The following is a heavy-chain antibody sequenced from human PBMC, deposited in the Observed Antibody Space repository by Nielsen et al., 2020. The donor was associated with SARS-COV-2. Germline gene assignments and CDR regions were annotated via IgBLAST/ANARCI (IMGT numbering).Heavy chain of an antibody. CDR1: GFTFSSYA. V-gene: IGHV3-23*01. D-gene: IGHD5-12*01. J-gene: IGHJ4*02. CDR2: ISGSGGST. Sequence: GGSLRLSCAASGFTFSSYAMSWVRQAPGKGLEWVSAISGSGGSTYYADSVKGRFTISRDNSKNTLYLQMNSLRAEDTAVYYCARGVWWLRRGGFDYWGQGTLVTVSS. CDR3: ARGVWWLRRGGFDY.